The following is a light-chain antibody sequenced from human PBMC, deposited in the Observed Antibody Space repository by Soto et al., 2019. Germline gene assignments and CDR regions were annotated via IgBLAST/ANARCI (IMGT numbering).Light chain of an antibody. J-gene: IGKJ4*01. Sequence: EIVLTQTPATLSMSPGERATLSCRASHSVRTYVAWYQQKPGQAPRLLIYDTSNRATGIPARFSGSGSGTDFTLTISRLEPGDFAVYYCQHRADWPRFTFGGGTKVDIK. CDR2: DTS. CDR3: QHRADWPRFT. CDR1: HSVRTY. V-gene: IGKV3-11*01.